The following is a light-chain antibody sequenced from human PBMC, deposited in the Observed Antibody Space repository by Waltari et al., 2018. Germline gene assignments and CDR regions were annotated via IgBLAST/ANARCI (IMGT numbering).Light chain of an antibody. CDR2: GAS. CDR1: RGVSRA. J-gene: IGKJ1*01. Sequence: EIVLTQSPGTLSLSLGERATVSCRASRGVSRALAWYKQKPDQAPRLLIYGASTRATGSQNRFSGSGSGTDFSLTISRLEPDDFAVYYCQHYLRLPVTFGQGTTVEI. CDR3: QHYLRLPVT. V-gene: IGKV3-20*01.